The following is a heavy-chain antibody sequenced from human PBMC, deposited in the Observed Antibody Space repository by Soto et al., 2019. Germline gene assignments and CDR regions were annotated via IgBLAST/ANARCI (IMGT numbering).Heavy chain of an antibody. D-gene: IGHD2-8*01. J-gene: IGHJ4*02. CDR1: GFSFSSYR. Sequence: QVHLEESGGGVVQPGRSLRLSCAASGFSFSSYRMHWVRQAPGKGLEWVAVISYDGSNAHYADYVKGRFTISRDNSKNTLSLQMNSLRAEDTAVYYCAKNGLHGDLLGYFEYWGQGTLVTVSS. CDR2: ISYDGSNA. CDR3: AKNGLHGDLLGYFEY. V-gene: IGHV3-30*18.